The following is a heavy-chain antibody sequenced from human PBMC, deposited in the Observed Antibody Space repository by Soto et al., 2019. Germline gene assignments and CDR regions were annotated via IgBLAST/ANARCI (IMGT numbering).Heavy chain of an antibody. D-gene: IGHD3-10*01. CDR3: TRDWEITVSTWSFGGF. J-gene: IGHJ4*02. CDR1: GGTISPYT. CDR2: IIPFHGVT. V-gene: IGHV1-69*08. Sequence: QVQLVQSGAEVKKPGSSVKVSCKASGGTISPYTINWVRQAPRQSLEWMGRIIPFHGVTNYAQKFQARVTITADKSTSTAYMELSGLRFEDTAMYYCTRDWEITVSTWSFGGFWGRGTLVTVSS.